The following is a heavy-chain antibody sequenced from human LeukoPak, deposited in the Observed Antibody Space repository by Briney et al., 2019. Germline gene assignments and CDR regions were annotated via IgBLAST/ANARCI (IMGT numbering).Heavy chain of an antibody. CDR2: INPNSGGT. CDR1: GYTFTGYY. D-gene: IGHD3-22*01. Sequence: GASVKVSCKASGYTFTGYYMHWARQAPGQGLEWMGWINPNSGGTNYAQKFQGRVTMTRDTSISTAYMELSRLRSDDTAVYYCARDYYGLPNYYYYMDVWGKGTTVTVSS. V-gene: IGHV1-2*02. J-gene: IGHJ6*03. CDR3: ARDYYGLPNYYYYMDV.